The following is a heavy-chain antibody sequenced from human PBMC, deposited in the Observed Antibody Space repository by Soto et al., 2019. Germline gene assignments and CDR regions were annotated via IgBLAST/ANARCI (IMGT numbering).Heavy chain of an antibody. J-gene: IGHJ5*02. V-gene: IGHV4-31*03. CDR3: ARVHVVAATAARWFDP. D-gene: IGHD2-15*01. CDR2: IYYSGST. Sequence: SETLSLTCTVSGGSIRSGDYYWGWIRQHPGKGLEWIGYIYYSGSTYYNPSLKSRVIISVDTSKNQFSLKLSSVTAADTAVYYWARVHVVAATAARWFDPWGQGTLVTVSS. CDR1: GGSIRSGDYY.